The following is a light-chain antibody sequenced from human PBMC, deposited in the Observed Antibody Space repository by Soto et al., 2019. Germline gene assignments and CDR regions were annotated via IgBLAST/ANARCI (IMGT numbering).Light chain of an antibody. J-gene: IGKJ5*01. Sequence: EIVLAQSPGTLSLSPVERATLSCRASQSVTNSFLAWYQQKPGQAPRLLIYGASTRATGIPARFSGSGSGTDFTLTISRLEPEDFAVYYCQQYGNSPITFGQGTRLEIK. CDR3: QQYGNSPIT. CDR2: GAS. V-gene: IGKV3-20*01. CDR1: QSVTNSF.